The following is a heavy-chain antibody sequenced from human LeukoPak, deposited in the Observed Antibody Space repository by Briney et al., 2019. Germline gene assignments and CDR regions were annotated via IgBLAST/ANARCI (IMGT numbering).Heavy chain of an antibody. CDR1: GFTFSSYA. D-gene: IGHD2-15*01. CDR2: ISGSGGST. CDR3: AKRLCSGGSCYGIDY. J-gene: IGHJ4*02. Sequence: GGSLRLSCAASGFTFSSYAMSWVRQAPGKGLEWVSAISGSGGSTYYADSVKGRFTISRDNTKNTLYLQMNSLRAEDTALYYCAKRLCSGGSCYGIDYWGQGTLVTVSS. V-gene: IGHV3-23*01.